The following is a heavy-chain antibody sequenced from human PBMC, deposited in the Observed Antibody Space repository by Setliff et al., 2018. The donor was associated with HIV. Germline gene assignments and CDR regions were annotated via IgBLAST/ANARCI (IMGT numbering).Heavy chain of an antibody. CDR1: GGIFSRFA. D-gene: IGHD3-22*01. CDR2: ISAYNGNT. V-gene: IGHV1-18*01. J-gene: IGHJ6*02. CDR3: AREIGDYCDSSGYYPPTDYYYGMDV. Sequence: SVKVSCKASGGIFSRFAFSWVRQAPGQGLEWMGWISAYNGNTNYAQKPQGRVTMTTATSTSTAYVELRSLRSDDTAVYYCAREIGDYCDSSGYYPPTDYYYGMDVWGQGTTVTVSS.